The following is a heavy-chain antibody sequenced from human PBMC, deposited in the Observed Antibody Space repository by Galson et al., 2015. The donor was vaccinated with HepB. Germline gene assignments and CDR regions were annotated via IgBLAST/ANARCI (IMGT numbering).Heavy chain of an antibody. V-gene: IGHV1-8*01. CDR3: ARDRGGSSGWFDP. CDR2: MNPNSGNT. CDR1: GSTFTSYD. D-gene: IGHD2-15*01. J-gene: IGHJ5*02. Sequence: SVKVSCKASGSTFTSYDLNWVRQATGQGLEWMGWMNPNSGNTGYAQKFQGRVTMTRNTSISTAYMELSSLRSEDTAVYYCARDRGGSSGWFDPWGQGTLVTVSS.